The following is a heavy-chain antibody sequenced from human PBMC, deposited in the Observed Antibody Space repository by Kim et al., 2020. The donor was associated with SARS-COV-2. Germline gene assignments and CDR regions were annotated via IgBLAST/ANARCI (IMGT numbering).Heavy chain of an antibody. CDR3: ARDKLNGAVAY. D-gene: IGHD4-17*01. J-gene: IGHJ4*02. V-gene: IGHV3-11*04. CDR2: ISSSSSVI. CDR1: GLNFSDDD. Sequence: GGSLRLSCEVSGLNFSDDDMAWIRQAPGKGLEWISYISSSSSVIYYADSVKGRFTISRANAKNSLYLQMNNLRGDDTAVYYCARDKLNGAVAYWMQGTLV.